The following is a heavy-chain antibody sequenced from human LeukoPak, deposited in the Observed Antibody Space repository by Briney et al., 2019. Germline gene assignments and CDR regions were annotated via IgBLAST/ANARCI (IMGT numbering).Heavy chain of an antibody. CDR3: AKDGYVAAAVMYNWFDP. CDR1: GFTVSSKY. D-gene: IGHD6-13*01. J-gene: IGHJ5*02. CDR2: IYSGGST. V-gene: IGHV3-53*01. Sequence: GGSLRLSCAASGFTVSSKYMSWVRQAPGKGLEWVSIIYSGGSTYYADSVKGRFTISRDNSKNTLYLQMNSLRAEDTAVYYCAKDGYVAAAVMYNWFDPWGQGTLVTVSS.